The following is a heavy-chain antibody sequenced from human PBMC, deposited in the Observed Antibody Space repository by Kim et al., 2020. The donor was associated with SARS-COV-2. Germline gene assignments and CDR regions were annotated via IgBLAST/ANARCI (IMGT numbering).Heavy chain of an antibody. J-gene: IGHJ4*02. CDR3: AKERDLGWVAVAGTFDY. Sequence: KGRFSISRDNSKNTLYLQMNSLRAEDTAVYYCAKERDLGWVAVAGTFDYWGQGTLVTVSS. V-gene: IGHV3-23*01. D-gene: IGHD6-19*01.